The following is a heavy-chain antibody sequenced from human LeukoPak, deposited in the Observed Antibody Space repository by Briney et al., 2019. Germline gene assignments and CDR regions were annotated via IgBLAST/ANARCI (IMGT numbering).Heavy chain of an antibody. CDR1: GGTFSSYA. V-gene: IGHV1-69*06. D-gene: IGHD5-12*01. J-gene: IGHJ6*03. CDR3: ARTQRYSGYENHYYYYYMDV. Sequence: GASVKVSCKASGGTFSSYAISWVRQAPGQGLEWMGGIIPIFGTANYAQKFQGRVTITADKSTSTAYMELSSLRSEDTAVYYCARTQRYSGYENHYYYYYMDVWGKGTTVTISS. CDR2: IIPIFGTA.